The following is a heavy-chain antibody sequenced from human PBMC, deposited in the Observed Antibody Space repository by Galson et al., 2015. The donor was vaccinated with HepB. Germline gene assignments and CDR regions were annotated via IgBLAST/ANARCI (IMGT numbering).Heavy chain of an antibody. V-gene: IGHV3-53*01. Sequence: SLRLSCAASGFTVSSNYMSWVRQASGKGLEWVSIIYSGGSTFYADSVKARFTISRDKSKNTQYLQMNSLRAEDTAVYYCASGIAVAGTGGVFDIWGQGTMVTISS. CDR1: GFTVSSNY. J-gene: IGHJ3*02. D-gene: IGHD6-19*01. CDR2: IYSGGST. CDR3: ASGIAVAGTGGVFDI.